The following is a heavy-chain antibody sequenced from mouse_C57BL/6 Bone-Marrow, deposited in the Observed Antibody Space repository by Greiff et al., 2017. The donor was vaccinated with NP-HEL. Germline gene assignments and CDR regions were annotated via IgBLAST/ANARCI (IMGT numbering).Heavy chain of an antibody. D-gene: IGHD2-4*01. V-gene: IGHV5-4*01. Sequence: EVQRVESGGGLVKPGGSLKLSCAASGFTFSSYAMSWVRQTPEKRLEWVATISDGGSYTYYPDNVKGRFTISRDNAKNNLYLQMSHLKSEDTAMYYCARGGYDYDGDYWGQGTTLTVSS. CDR2: ISDGGSYT. CDR1: GFTFSSYA. CDR3: ARGGYDYDGDY. J-gene: IGHJ2*01.